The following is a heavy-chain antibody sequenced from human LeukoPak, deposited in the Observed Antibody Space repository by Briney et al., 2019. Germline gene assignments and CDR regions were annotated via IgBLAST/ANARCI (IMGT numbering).Heavy chain of an antibody. CDR3: ARDRQYYYGSGRRDYFDY. Sequence: PGGSLRLPCAASGFTFSSYAMHWVRQAPGKGLEWVAVISYDGSNKYYADSVKGRFTISRDNSKNTLYLQMNSLRAEDTAVYYCARDRQYYYGSGRRDYFDYWGQGTLVTVSS. V-gene: IGHV3-30-3*01. D-gene: IGHD3-10*01. CDR1: GFTFSSYA. CDR2: ISYDGSNK. J-gene: IGHJ4*02.